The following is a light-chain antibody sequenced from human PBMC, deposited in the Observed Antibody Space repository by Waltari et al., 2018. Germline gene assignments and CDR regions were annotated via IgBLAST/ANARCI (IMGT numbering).Light chain of an antibody. Sequence: QSALTQPRSVSGSPGHSVTISCTGTSSDVGGYDYVSWYQQYPGKAPKLVIYDVSKRHSGCPDRFSGSKSGNTASLTISCLQAEDEADYNCCSYAVRATWAFGGGTKLTVL. CDR1: SSDVGGYDY. CDR3: CSYAVRATWA. J-gene: IGLJ3*02. V-gene: IGLV2-11*01. CDR2: DVS.